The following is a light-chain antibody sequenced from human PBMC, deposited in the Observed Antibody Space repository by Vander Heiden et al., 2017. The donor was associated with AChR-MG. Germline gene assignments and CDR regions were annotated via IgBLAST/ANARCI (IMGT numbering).Light chain of an antibody. J-gene: IGKJ4*02. CDR2: DAS. CDR1: QRVSSY. Sequence: IVLTQSPATLSLSPGERATLTCRSSQRVSSYLAWYQQKPGQAPRLLIYDASNRATVIPARFSGSGSGTDFTLTISSLEPEDFAVYYCQQRSNWPLTFGGRTKVEIK. V-gene: IGKV3-11*01. CDR3: QQRSNWPLT.